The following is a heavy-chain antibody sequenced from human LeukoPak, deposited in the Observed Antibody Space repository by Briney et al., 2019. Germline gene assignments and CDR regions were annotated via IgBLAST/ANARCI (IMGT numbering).Heavy chain of an antibody. D-gene: IGHD2-8*01. CDR1: GLPFNNHA. CDR3: AKDTTERVLTFDY. J-gene: IGHJ4*02. V-gene: IGHV3-23*01. Sequence: GESLRLSRGASGLPFNNHAMRWARQPRGKALECVSSISRSGDSTYYAASVKRRFTSSRDNSKNTLYLQITSLRAEDTALYSCAKDTTERVLTFDYWGQGTLVTVSS. CDR2: ISRSGDST.